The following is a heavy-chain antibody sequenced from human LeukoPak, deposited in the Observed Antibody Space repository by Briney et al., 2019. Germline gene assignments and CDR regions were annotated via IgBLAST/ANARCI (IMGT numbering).Heavy chain of an antibody. D-gene: IGHD3-3*01. Sequence: GGSLRLSCAASGFTFSSYSMNWVRQAPGKGLEWVSSISSSSSYIYYADSVKGRFTISRDNAKNSLYLQMNSLRAEDTAVYYCAKDSFTIFGVVNYFDYWGQGTLVTVSS. CDR3: AKDSFTIFGVVNYFDY. V-gene: IGHV3-21*01. CDR2: ISSSSSYI. J-gene: IGHJ4*02. CDR1: GFTFSSYS.